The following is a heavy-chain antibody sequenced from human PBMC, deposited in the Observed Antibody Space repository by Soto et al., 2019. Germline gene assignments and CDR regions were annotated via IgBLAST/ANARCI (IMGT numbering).Heavy chain of an antibody. V-gene: IGHV2-5*02. J-gene: IGHJ4*02. CDR3: AHIVVAGLGYYFDY. Sequence: QITLKESGPTLVKPTQTLMLTCTFSGFSLRSTRMAVGWIRQPPGKALEWLALIYWDDDKRYSPFLKSRLTITKDTSKNQVVLTMSNMDPVDTARYYCAHIVVAGLGYYFDYWGQGTLVTVSS. CDR1: GFSLRSTRMA. CDR2: IYWDDDK. D-gene: IGHD6-19*01.